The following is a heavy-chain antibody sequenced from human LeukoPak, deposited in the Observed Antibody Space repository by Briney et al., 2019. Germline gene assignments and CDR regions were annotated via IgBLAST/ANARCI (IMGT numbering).Heavy chain of an antibody. Sequence: GRSLRLSCAASGFTFSSYAMSWVRQAPGKGLEWVSAISGSGGSTYYADSVKGRFTISRDNSKNTLYLQMNSLRAEDTAVYYCAKGEGSGESYYYYYGMDVWGKGTTVTVSS. CDR3: AKGEGSGESYYYYYGMDV. CDR1: GFTFSSYA. V-gene: IGHV3-23*01. J-gene: IGHJ6*04. D-gene: IGHD3-10*01. CDR2: ISGSGGST.